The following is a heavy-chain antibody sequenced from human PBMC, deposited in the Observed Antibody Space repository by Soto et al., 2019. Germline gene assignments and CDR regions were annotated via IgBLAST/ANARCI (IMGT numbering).Heavy chain of an antibody. CDR1: GFTFTSSA. Sequence: SVKVSCKASGFTFTSSAVPWVRQARGRRLEWIGWIVVGSGNTNYAQKFQERVTITRDMSTSTAYMELSSLRSEDTAVYYCAARNDSSGYYYYYGMDVWGQGTTVTVSS. J-gene: IGHJ6*02. CDR2: IVVGSGNT. D-gene: IGHD3-22*01. V-gene: IGHV1-58*01. CDR3: AARNDSSGYYYYYGMDV.